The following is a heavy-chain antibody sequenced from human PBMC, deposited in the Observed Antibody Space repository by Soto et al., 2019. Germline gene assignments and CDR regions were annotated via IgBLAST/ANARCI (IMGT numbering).Heavy chain of an antibody. Sequence: QVQLQESGPGLVKPSQTLSLTCTVSSGSISSGGYYWSWIRQHPGKGLDWIGYIYYSGSTYYNPSLRGGVTGAVGTSKNQFALKLSSVTAADTAVYYWARDEGGYGVFDYWGQGTLVTVSS. CDR1: SGSISSGGYY. V-gene: IGHV4-31*03. CDR3: ARDEGGYGVFDY. J-gene: IGHJ4*02. CDR2: IYYSGST. D-gene: IGHD2-8*01.